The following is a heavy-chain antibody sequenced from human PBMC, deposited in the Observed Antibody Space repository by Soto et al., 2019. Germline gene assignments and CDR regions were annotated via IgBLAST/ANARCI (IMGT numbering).Heavy chain of an antibody. J-gene: IGHJ6*02. CDR3: ARNMDYYYGPGSGNGHGF. CDR2: INPACGDT. V-gene: IGHV1-2*02. CDR1: GYTFTSYY. D-gene: IGHD3-10*01. Sequence: QVQLVQSGAEMKEPGDSVRVSCEASGYTFTSYYIHWVRQAPGQGLEWMGWINPACGDTNYAQDFRGRFSMTTDMSISTVYVALSRLTSDDTAIYYCARNMDYYYGPGSGNGHGFWGQGTTVTVFS.